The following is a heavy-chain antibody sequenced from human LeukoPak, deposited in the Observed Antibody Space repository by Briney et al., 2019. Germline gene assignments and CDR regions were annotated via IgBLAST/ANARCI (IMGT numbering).Heavy chain of an antibody. CDR2: ISYDGSNK. Sequence: PGGSLRLSCAASGFTFSSYAMHWVRQAPGKGLEWVAVISYDGSNKYYADSVKGRFTISRDNSKNTLYLQMNSLRAEDTAVYYCARGTSYQPLLSDPWGQGTLVTVSS. J-gene: IGHJ5*02. D-gene: IGHD2-2*01. CDR1: GFTFSSYA. V-gene: IGHV3-30*04. CDR3: ARGTSYQPLLSDP.